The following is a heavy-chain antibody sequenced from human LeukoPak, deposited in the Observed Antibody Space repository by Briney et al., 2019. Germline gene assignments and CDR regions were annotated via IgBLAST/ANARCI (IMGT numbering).Heavy chain of an antibody. CDR1: GFSFTTYW. V-gene: IGHV3-7*01. CDR3: VRDLGGSDDY. J-gene: IGHJ4*02. D-gene: IGHD2-15*01. CDR2: INQDGTEK. Sequence: GGSLRLSCAASGFSFTTYWMSWVRQAPGKGLEWVANINQDGTEKYYVDSVKGRFTISRDNAKNTADLQMSSLRAEDTAVYYCVRDLGGSDDYWGQGTLVTVSS.